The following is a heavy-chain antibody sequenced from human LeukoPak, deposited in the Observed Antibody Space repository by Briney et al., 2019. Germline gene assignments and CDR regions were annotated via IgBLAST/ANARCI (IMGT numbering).Heavy chain of an antibody. V-gene: IGHV4-39*07. Sequence: TPSETLSLTCTVSGGSISSSSYYWGWLRQPPGKGLEWIGSIYYSGSTYYNPSLKSRVTRSVKTSKNQFSLKLSSVTAADTAVYYCARDRFGRGGFDYWCQGTLVTVSS. D-gene: IGHD3-10*01. J-gene: IGHJ4*02. CDR2: IYYSGST. CDR3: ARDRFGRGGFDY. CDR1: GGSISSSSYY.